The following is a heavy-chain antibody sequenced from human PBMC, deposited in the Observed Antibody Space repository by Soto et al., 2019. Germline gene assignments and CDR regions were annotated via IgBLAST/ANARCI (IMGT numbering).Heavy chain of an antibody. D-gene: IGHD2-2*01. V-gene: IGHV4-39*01. CDR1: SAPVSNSTYT. J-gene: IGHJ6*02. CDR3: ARLHGYCISSSCHGHYAMDV. CDR2: IYYSGST. Sequence: PSDTLSLTCPVSSAPVSNSTYTWSWIRQPPGKGLEWIGSIYYSGSTYYNPSLNSRVTVSVDTSKNQFSLKVTSVTAADTAVYYCARLHGYCISSSCHGHYAMDVWGQGTTVTVSS.